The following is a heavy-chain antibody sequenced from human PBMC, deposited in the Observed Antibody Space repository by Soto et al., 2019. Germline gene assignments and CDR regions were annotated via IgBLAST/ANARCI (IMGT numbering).Heavy chain of an antibody. CDR3: ARGRRRVVAPQNWFDP. Sequence: SETLSLTCAVYGGSFSGYYWSWIRQPPGKGLEWIGEINHSGSTNYNPSLKSRVTISVDTSKNQFSLKLSSVTAADTAVYYCARGRRRVVAPQNWFDPWGQGTLVTVSS. CDR2: INHSGST. J-gene: IGHJ5*02. D-gene: IGHD2-15*01. CDR1: GGSFSGYY. V-gene: IGHV4-34*01.